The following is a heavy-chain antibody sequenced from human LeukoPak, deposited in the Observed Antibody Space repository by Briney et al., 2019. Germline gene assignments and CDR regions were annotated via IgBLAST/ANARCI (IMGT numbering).Heavy chain of an antibody. D-gene: IGHD6-6*01. Sequence: GGSLRLSCAASGFTFSSYWMHWVRQAPGKGLVWVSRINSDGSSTSYADSVKGRFTISRDNAKDTLYLQMNSLRAEDTAVYYCARGAFEYSSSDYYMDVWGKGTTVTVSS. J-gene: IGHJ6*03. CDR2: INSDGSST. CDR3: ARGAFEYSSSDYYMDV. V-gene: IGHV3-74*01. CDR1: GFTFSSYW.